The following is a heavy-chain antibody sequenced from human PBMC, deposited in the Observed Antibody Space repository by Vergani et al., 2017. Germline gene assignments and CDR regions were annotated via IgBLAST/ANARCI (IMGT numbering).Heavy chain of an antibody. CDR3: AKDHNSYSGSDY. D-gene: IGHD1-26*01. J-gene: IGHJ4*02. V-gene: IGHV3-30*18. CDR2: ISYDGSNK. CDR1: GFTFSSYG. Sequence: QVQLVESGGGVVQPGRSLRLSCAASGFTFSSYGMHWVRQAPGKGLEWVAVISYDGSNKYYADSVKGRFTISRDNSKNTLYLQMNSLRAEDTAVYYCAKDHNSYSGSDYWGQGTLVTVSS.